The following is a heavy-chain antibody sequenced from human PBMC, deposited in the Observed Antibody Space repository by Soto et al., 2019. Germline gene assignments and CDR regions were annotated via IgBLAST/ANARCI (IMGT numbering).Heavy chain of an antibody. CDR3: AKDSLHSDFWSGSSNWFDP. CDR2: ISGRGGNT. Sequence: EVQLLESGGTLIQPGGSLRLSCAASGFSFPSFALNWVRQAPGKGLEWVAAISGRGGNTYYTDSVSGRFTISRDNSKNTLYLELDSLRAEDTALYYCAKDSLHSDFWSGSSNWFDPWGQGTLVTVPS. V-gene: IGHV3-23*01. CDR1: GFSFPSFA. J-gene: IGHJ5*02. D-gene: IGHD3-3*01.